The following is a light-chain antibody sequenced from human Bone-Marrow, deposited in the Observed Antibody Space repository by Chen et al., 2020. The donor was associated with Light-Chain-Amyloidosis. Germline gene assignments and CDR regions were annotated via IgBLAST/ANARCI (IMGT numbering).Light chain of an antibody. J-gene: IGLJ2*01. V-gene: IGLV3-25*03. CDR2: RDT. Sequence: SYELTQPPSVSVSPGQTARITCSGDDLPTKYAYWYQQKPGQAPVLVIHRDTERPSGISERFSGSSSGTTGTLTISGVQAEDGADYHCQSADSSGTYEVIFGGGTKLTVL. CDR1: DLPTKY. CDR3: QSADSSGTYEVI.